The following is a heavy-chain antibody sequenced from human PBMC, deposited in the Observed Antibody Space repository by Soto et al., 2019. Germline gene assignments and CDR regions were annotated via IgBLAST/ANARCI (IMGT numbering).Heavy chain of an antibody. CDR3: ARSRPRYSSSWYSWFDP. CDR2: INPNSGGT. Sequence: QVQLVQSGAEVKKPGASVKVSCKASGYTFTGYYMHWVRQAPGPGLEWMGWINPNSGGTNYAQKCQGWVTMTRDTAISTAYKELSRLRSDDTAVYYCARSRPRYSSSWYSWFDPWGQGTLVTVSS. D-gene: IGHD6-13*01. CDR1: GYTFTGYY. V-gene: IGHV1-2*04. J-gene: IGHJ5*02.